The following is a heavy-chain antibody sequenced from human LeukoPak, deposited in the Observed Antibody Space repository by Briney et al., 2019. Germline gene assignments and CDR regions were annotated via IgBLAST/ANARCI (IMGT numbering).Heavy chain of an antibody. D-gene: IGHD2-2*02. CDR3: ARDRYCSSTSCYSAYYYGMDV. Sequence: ASVKVSCKASGYPLTSYYMHWVRQAPGQGLEWMGIINPSDRSISYAQKFQGRVTMTRDTSTSTIYMELSGLRSEDTAVYYCARDRYCSSTSCYSAYYYGMDVWGQGTTVTVSS. CDR2: INPSDRSI. V-gene: IGHV1-46*01. J-gene: IGHJ6*02. CDR1: GYPLTSYY.